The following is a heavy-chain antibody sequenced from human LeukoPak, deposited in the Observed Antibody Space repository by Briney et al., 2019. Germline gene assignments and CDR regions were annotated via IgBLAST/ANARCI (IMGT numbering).Heavy chain of an antibody. CDR1: GFTFSSYS. Sequence: GGSLRLSCAASGFTFSSYSMNWVRQAPGKGLEWVSSISSSSSYIYYADSVKGRFTISRDNAKNSLYLQMNSLRAEDTAVYYYASQWVNYDSSGYDYWGQGTLVTVSS. J-gene: IGHJ4*02. V-gene: IGHV3-21*04. CDR2: ISSSSSYI. D-gene: IGHD3-22*01. CDR3: ASQWVNYDSSGYDY.